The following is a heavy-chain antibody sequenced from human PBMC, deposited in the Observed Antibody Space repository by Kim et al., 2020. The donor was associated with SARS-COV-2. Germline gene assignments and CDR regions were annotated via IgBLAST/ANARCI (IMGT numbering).Heavy chain of an antibody. CDR3: ARGGEQLVS. V-gene: IGHV3-33*01. CDR2: VWHDGSNK. Sequence: GGSLRLSCAASGFIFHTYGMHWVRQAPGKGLEWVAIVWHDGSNKYYADSVKGRFTISRDNSRNRVDLQLNTLRAEDTAVDYCARGGEQLVSWGQGTRVTV. CDR1: GFIFHTYG. D-gene: IGHD6-6*01. J-gene: IGHJ4*02.